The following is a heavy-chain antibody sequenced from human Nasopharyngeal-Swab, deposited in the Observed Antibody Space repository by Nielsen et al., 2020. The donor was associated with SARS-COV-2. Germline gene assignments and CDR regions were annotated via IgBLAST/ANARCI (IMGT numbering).Heavy chain of an antibody. Sequence: WVRQAPGQGLEWMGGIIPIFGTANYAQKFQGRVTITADESTSTAYMELSSLRPEDTAVYYCARVLPNLYSGDDLSYNYYMDVWGKGTTVTVSS. V-gene: IGHV1-69*01. J-gene: IGHJ6*03. CDR2: IIPIFGTA. CDR3: ARVLPNLYSGDDLSYNYYMDV. D-gene: IGHD5-12*01.